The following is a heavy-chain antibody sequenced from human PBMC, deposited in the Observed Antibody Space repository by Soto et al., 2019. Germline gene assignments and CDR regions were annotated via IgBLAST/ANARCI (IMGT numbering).Heavy chain of an antibody. CDR1: GGSITSSSHY. D-gene: IGHD6-6*01. CDR2: IYYDGNT. Sequence: QMQLQESGPGLVKPSETLSLTCTVSGGSITSSSHYWGWIRQPPGTGLESIGNIYYDGNTYYNPSLKSRVTISLDTSKNQFSLRLNSVTAADTAVYYCARSSITPRLFMSPFDYWGQGPLVSVSS. J-gene: IGHJ4*02. V-gene: IGHV4-39*01. CDR3: ARSSITPRLFMSPFDY.